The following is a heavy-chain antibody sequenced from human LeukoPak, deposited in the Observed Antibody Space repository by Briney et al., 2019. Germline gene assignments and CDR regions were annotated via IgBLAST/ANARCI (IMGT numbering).Heavy chain of an antibody. CDR2: INHSGST. CDR1: GGSFSGYY. Sequence: PSETLSLTCAVYGGSFSGYYWSWIRQPPGKGLEWIGEINHSGSTNYNPSLKSRVTISVDTSKNQFSLKLSSVTAADTAVYYCARAPPLYYYDSSGSGYYGMDVWGQGTTVTVSS. V-gene: IGHV4-34*01. J-gene: IGHJ6*02. D-gene: IGHD3-22*01. CDR3: ARAPPLYYYDSSGSGYYGMDV.